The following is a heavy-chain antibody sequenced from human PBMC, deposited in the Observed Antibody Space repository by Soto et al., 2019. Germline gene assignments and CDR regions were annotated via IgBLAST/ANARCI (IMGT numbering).Heavy chain of an antibody. CDR3: ARGSNWNPPLNLDY. Sequence: QITLKESGPTLVKPTQTLTLTCTFSGFSRSTSGVGVGWIRQPPGKALEWLALIYWDDDKRYSPALKSRLTITKATSKHQVVLTMTNMDPVYTATYYCARGSNWNPPLNLDYWGQGTLVTVSS. D-gene: IGHD1-1*01. CDR2: IYWDDDK. J-gene: IGHJ4*02. CDR1: GFSRSTSGVG. V-gene: IGHV2-5*02.